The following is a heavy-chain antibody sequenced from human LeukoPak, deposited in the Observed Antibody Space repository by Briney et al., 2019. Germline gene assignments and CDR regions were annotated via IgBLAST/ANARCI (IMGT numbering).Heavy chain of an antibody. J-gene: IGHJ4*02. CDR3: ARRRKELLGYYFDY. Sequence: SVKVSCKASGGTFSSYAISWVRRAPGQGLEWMGGIIPIFGTANYAQKFQGRVTITADESTSTAYMELSSLRSEDTAVYYCARRRKELLGYYFDYWGQGTLVTVSS. CDR1: GGTFSSYA. D-gene: IGHD1-26*01. CDR2: IIPIFGTA. V-gene: IGHV1-69*13.